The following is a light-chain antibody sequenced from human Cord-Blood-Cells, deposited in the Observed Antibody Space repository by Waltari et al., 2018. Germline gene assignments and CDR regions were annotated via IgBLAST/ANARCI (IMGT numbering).Light chain of an antibody. CDR2: DVS. CDR1: SSDVGGYNY. CDR3: SSDTSSSTV. J-gene: IGLJ2*01. V-gene: IGLV2-14*01. Sequence: QSALTQPASVSGSPGQSITISCTGTSSDVGGYNYVSWYQQHPGKAPKLMIYDVSKRPSGVSNRFSSFKSGNTASLTISGMQAEDEADYYCSSDTSSSTVLGGGTKLTVL.